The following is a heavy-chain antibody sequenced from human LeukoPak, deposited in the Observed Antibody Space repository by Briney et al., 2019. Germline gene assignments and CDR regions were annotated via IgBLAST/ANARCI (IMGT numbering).Heavy chain of an antibody. D-gene: IGHD2-15*01. Sequence: ASVKVSCKASGYTFTSYGISWVRQAPGQGLEWMGWISAYNGNTNYAQKLQGRVTMTTDTSTSTAYMELRGLRSDDTAVYYCARDDRIGYCSGGSCYPPFDYWGQGTLVTVSS. CDR1: GYTFTSYG. J-gene: IGHJ4*02. V-gene: IGHV1-18*01. CDR2: ISAYNGNT. CDR3: ARDDRIGYCSGGSCYPPFDY.